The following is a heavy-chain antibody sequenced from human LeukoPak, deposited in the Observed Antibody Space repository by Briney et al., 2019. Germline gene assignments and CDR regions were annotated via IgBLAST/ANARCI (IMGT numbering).Heavy chain of an antibody. V-gene: IGHV3-7*01. CDR3: VREGAYSTSSPAGY. D-gene: IGHD6-6*01. J-gene: IGHJ4*02. Sequence: GGSLRLSCAASGFTFSIYWMSWVRQAPGKRLEWVANINQDGSEKYYVDSVKGRFTISRDNARNSLFLQMNILTAEDTAIYYCVREGAYSTSSPAGYWGQGTLVSVSS. CDR2: INQDGSEK. CDR1: GFTFSIYW.